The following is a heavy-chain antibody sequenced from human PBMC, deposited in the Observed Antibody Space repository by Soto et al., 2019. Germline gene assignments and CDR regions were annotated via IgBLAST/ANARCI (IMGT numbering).Heavy chain of an antibody. CDR2: ISGSGGGT. Sequence: GGSLRLSCAASEFTFSSYAMTWVRQAPGKGLEWVSAISGSGGGTYYADSVKGRFTIFRDNSKNTLYLQMNSLRAEDTAVYYCAKAGYYYYYGMDVWAKGPRSPSP. CDR1: EFTFSSYA. V-gene: IGHV3-23*01. CDR3: AKAGYYYYYGMDV. J-gene: IGHJ6*02.